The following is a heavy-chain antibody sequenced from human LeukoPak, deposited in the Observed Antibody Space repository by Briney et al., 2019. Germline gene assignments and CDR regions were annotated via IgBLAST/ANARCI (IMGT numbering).Heavy chain of an antibody. CDR1: GYSFTSYW. Sequence: GESLKISCKGSGYSFTSYWIGWVRQMPGKGLEWMGIIYPGDSDTRYSPSFQGQVTISADKSISTAYLQWSSLKASDTAMYYCARPYCSSSTCSQSGDYWGQGTQVTVSS. V-gene: IGHV5-51*01. D-gene: IGHD2-2*01. J-gene: IGHJ4*02. CDR2: IYPGDSDT. CDR3: ARPYCSSSTCSQSGDY.